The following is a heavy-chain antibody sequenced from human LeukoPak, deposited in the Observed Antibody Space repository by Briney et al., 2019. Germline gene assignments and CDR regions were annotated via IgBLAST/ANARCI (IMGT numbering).Heavy chain of an antibody. Sequence: GGSLRLSCVVSGFPFTNAWMSWVRQAPGKGLEWVGRIKSKTDGGTADYAAPVRGRFTMWRDDARSALYLQMNSLQTEDTAVYYCTPDLMDVWGKGTTVIVSS. J-gene: IGHJ6*03. V-gene: IGHV3-15*01. CDR2: IKSKTDGGTA. CDR3: TPDLMDV. CDR1: GFPFTNAW.